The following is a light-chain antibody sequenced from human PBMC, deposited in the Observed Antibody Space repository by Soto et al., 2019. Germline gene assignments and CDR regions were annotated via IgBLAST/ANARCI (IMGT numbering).Light chain of an antibody. CDR1: QSVSSD. CDR3: QQRGKWPMT. J-gene: IGKJ5*01. V-gene: IGKV3-11*01. CDR2: GAS. Sequence: EIVLTQSPATLSLSPGERATLSCRASQSVSSDLAWYQQKPGQAPRLLIFGASTRATGIPARFSGSGSGTDFTLTISSLEPEDFAVYYCQQRGKWPMTFGQGTRLEIK.